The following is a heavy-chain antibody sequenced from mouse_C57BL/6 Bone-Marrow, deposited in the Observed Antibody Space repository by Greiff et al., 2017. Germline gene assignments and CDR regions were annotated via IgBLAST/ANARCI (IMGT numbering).Heavy chain of an antibody. J-gene: IGHJ3*01. Sequence: VQLKESGGGLVKPGGSLKLSCAASGFTFSSYAMSWVRQTPEKRLEWVATISDGGSYTYYPDNVKGRFTISRDNAKNNLYLQMSHLKSEDTAMYYCASVSGGPFAYWGQGTLVTVSA. CDR1: GFTFSSYA. CDR3: ASVSGGPFAY. V-gene: IGHV5-4*01. CDR2: ISDGGSYT. D-gene: IGHD3-2*02.